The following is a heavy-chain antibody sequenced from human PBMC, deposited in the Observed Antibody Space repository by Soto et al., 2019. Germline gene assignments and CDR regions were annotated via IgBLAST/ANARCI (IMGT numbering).Heavy chain of an antibody. J-gene: IGHJ6*02. V-gene: IGHV3-21*06. D-gene: IGHD6-19*01. CDR3: AKDRGHGSPVTGGLDV. CDR2: ISGSSNHI. CDR1: GFTFSSYN. Sequence: PGGSQRLSCAASGFTFSSYNMNWVRQAPGKGLEWVSSISGSSNHIFHADSVKGRFTISRDNAKNSLYLQMNSLRAEDTAVYYCAKDRGHGSPVTGGLDVWGQGTTVTVSS.